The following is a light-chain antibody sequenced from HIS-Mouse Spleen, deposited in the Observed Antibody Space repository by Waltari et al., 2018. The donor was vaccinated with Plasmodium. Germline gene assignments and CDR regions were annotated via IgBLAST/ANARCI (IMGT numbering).Light chain of an antibody. J-gene: IGKJ5*01. Sequence: DIQRTQSPSSLSASVGDRVTNTCQASQDISNYLNWYQQKPGKAPKLLIYDASNLETGVPSRFSGSGSGTDFTFTISSLQPEDIATYYCQQYDNLPTFGQGTRLEIK. CDR3: QQYDNLPT. CDR2: DAS. CDR1: QDISNY. V-gene: IGKV1-33*01.